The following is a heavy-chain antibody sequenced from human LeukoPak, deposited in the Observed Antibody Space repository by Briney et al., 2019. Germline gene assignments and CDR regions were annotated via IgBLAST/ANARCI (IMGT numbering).Heavy chain of an antibody. CDR2: IYTSGST. Sequence: TASETLSLTCTVSGGSISSYYWGWIRQPAGKGLEWIGRIYTSGSTNYNPSLKSRVTMSVDTSKNQFSLKLSSVTAADTAVYYCARVLRDFWSGETNYYGMDVWGQGTTVTVSS. D-gene: IGHD3-3*01. CDR3: ARVLRDFWSGETNYYGMDV. J-gene: IGHJ6*02. CDR1: GGSISSYY. V-gene: IGHV4-4*07.